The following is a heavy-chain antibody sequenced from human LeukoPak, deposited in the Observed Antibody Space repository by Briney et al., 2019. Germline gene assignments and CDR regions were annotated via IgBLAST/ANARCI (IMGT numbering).Heavy chain of an antibody. CDR1: GGTFSSYA. J-gene: IGHJ5*02. CDR3: AGVEMATIPFWFDP. CDR2: IIPIFGTA. D-gene: IGHD5-24*01. Sequence: SVKVSCKASGGTFSSYAISWVRQAPGQGLEWMGGIIPIFGTANYAQKFQGRVTITADESTSTAYMELSSLRSEDTAVYYCAGVEMATIPFWFDPWGQGTLVTVSS. V-gene: IGHV1-69*13.